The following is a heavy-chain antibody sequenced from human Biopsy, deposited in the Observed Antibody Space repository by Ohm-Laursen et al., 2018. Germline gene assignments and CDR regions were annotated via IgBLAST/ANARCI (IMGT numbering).Heavy chain of an antibody. D-gene: IGHD4-23*01. J-gene: IGHJ1*01. CDR2: ISHTGYT. CDR3: ARGSNEYGGLYFPH. V-gene: IGHV4-59*11. Sequence: SQTLSLTCAASGGSFTGHYWTWIRQPPGKGLEWIGHISHTGYTSYKSSLKSRVTISLDTSRKHFSLRLTSLAAADTAAYYCARGSNEYGGLYFPHWGQGTLVTVSS. CDR1: GGSFTGHY.